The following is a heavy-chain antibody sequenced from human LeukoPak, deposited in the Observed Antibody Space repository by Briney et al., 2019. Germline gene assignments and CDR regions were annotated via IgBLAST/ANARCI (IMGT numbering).Heavy chain of an antibody. D-gene: IGHD5-18*01. CDR1: GGSIGSGGYY. CDR3: AREVDTAMAREGY. CDR2: IYHSGST. J-gene: IGHJ4*02. Sequence: SETLSLTCTVSGGSIGSGGYYWSWIRQPPGKGLEWIGYIYHSGSTYYNPSLKSRVTISVDRSKNQFSLKLSSVTAADTAVYYCAREVDTAMAREGYWGQGTLVTVSS. V-gene: IGHV4-30-2*01.